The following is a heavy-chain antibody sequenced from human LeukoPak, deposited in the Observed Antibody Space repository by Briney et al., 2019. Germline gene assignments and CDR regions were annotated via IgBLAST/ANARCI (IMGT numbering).Heavy chain of an antibody. J-gene: IGHJ4*02. CDR3: ARLPLSAVAEYYFDY. CDR2: IYPGDSDT. V-gene: IGHV5-51*01. Sequence: GESLKISCKGSGYSFTSYWIGWVRQMPGKGLEWIGIIYPGDSDTRYSPSFQGQVTISADKSISTAYLQWSSLKASDTAMYYCARLPLSAVAEYYFDYWGQGTLVTVSS. D-gene: IGHD6-19*01. CDR1: GYSFTSYW.